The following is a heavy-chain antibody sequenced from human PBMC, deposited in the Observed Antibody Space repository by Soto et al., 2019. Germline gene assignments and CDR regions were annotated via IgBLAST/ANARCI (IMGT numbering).Heavy chain of an antibody. CDR1: GFTFSSFW. Sequence: GGSLRLSXAGSGFTFSSFWMTWGRQAPGKGLEWVANIKQDGNEKYYADSVKGRFHISRDNTKNSLYLQMNSLRAEDTAVYYCVREAYRGYSYPDYWGQGTLVTVSS. CDR2: IKQDGNEK. D-gene: IGHD5-18*01. CDR3: VREAYRGYSYPDY. V-gene: IGHV3-7*01. J-gene: IGHJ4*02.